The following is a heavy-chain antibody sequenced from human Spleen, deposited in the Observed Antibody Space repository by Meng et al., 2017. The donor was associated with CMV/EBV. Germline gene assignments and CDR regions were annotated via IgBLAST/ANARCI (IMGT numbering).Heavy chain of an antibody. Sequence: SGPTLVKPTQTLTLTCTFSELSLSTSEMRVSWIRQPPGKALEWLARIDWDDDKFYSTSLETRLTISQDTSKNQVVLTMTNMDPVDTATYYCARSPSSSQEFDYWGQGTLVTVSS. CDR1: ELSLSTSEMR. CDR3: ARSPSSSQEFDY. J-gene: IGHJ4*02. V-gene: IGHV2-70D*14. D-gene: IGHD6-6*01. CDR2: IDWDDDK.